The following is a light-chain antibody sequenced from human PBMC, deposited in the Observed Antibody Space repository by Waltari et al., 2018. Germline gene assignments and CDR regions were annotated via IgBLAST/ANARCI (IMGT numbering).Light chain of an antibody. CDR1: QSLRDSDGNTY. CDR2: EVS. V-gene: IGKV2-30*01. Sequence: DVVLTQSPLSLPVTLGQPASLSCRSSQSLRDSDGNTYLNWFHQRPGQSPRRLIYEVSKRDSGVPDRFSGSGSGANFTRRISRVEAEDVGVYYCMQSTHWPPLTFGGGTKVEIK. J-gene: IGKJ4*01. CDR3: MQSTHWPPLT.